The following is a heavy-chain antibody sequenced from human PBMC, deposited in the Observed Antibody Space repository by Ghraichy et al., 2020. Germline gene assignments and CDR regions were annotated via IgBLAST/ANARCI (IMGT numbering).Heavy chain of an antibody. Sequence: SVKVSCKASGGTFSSYAISWVRQAPGQGLEWMGGIIPIFGTANYAQKFQGRVTITADESTSTAYMELSSLRSEDTAVYYCARYSSSWYYFDYWGQGTLVTVSS. CDR2: IIPIFGTA. J-gene: IGHJ4*02. V-gene: IGHV1-69*13. CDR1: GGTFSSYA. D-gene: IGHD6-13*01. CDR3: ARYSSSWYYFDY.